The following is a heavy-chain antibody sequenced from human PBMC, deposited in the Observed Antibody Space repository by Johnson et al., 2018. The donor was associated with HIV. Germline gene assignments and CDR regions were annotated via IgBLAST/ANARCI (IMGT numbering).Heavy chain of an antibody. CDR2: IKSKTDGGTT. CDR1: GFTFSSYA. J-gene: IGHJ3*02. V-gene: IGHV3-15*01. CDR3: TTPSGSYVSSYDAFDI. Sequence: VQLVESGGGVVQPGGSLRLSCAASGFTFSSYAMHWVRQAPGKGLEWVGRIKSKTDGGTTDYAAPVKGRFTISRDDSKNTLYLQMNSLKTEDTAVYYCTTPSGSYVSSYDAFDIWGQGAMVTVSS. D-gene: IGHD1-26*01.